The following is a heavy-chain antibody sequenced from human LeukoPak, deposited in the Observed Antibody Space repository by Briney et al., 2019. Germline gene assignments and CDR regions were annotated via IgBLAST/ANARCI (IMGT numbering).Heavy chain of an antibody. D-gene: IGHD2-2*01. V-gene: IGHV1-69*05. J-gene: IGHJ6*03. CDR1: GGTFSSYA. CDR2: IIPIFGTA. CDR3: ATWRVGYCSSTSCPTLYYMDV. Sequence: SGKVSCTASGGTFSSYAISWVRQAPGQGLEWMGGIIPIFGTANYAQKCQGRVTITTDESTSTAYIELSSLRSEDTAVYYCATWRVGYCSSTSCPTLYYMDVWGKGTTVTVSS.